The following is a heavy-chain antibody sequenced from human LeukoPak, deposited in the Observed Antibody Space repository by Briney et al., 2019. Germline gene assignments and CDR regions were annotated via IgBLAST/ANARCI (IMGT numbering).Heavy chain of an antibody. CDR1: GGPFSGYY. CDR2: INHSGST. D-gene: IGHD4-11*01. V-gene: IGHV4-34*01. CDR3: ARPLVFYSNAPLDY. Sequence: SETLSLTCAVYGGPFSGYYWSWIRQPPGKGLEWIGEINHSGSTNYNPSLKSRVTISVDTSKNQFSLKMSSVTAADTAVYYCARPLVFYSNAPLDYWGQGTLVTVSS. J-gene: IGHJ4*02.